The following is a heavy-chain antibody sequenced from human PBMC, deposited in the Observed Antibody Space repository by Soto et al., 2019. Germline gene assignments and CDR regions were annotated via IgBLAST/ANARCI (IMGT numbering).Heavy chain of an antibody. J-gene: IGHJ4*02. CDR1: GFTFSSYG. V-gene: IGHV3-33*01. CDR3: ARDPACSSTSCYYFDY. D-gene: IGHD2-2*01. Sequence: GGSLRLSCAASGFTFSSYGMHWVRQAPGKGLEWVAVIWYDGSNKYYADSVKGRFTISRDNSKNTLYLQMNSLRAEDTAVYYCARDPACSSTSCYYFDYWGQGTLVTVSS. CDR2: IWYDGSNK.